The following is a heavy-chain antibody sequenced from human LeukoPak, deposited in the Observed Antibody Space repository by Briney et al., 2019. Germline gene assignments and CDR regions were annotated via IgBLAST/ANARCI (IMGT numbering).Heavy chain of an antibody. J-gene: IGHJ4*02. D-gene: IGHD3-10*01. V-gene: IGHV3-30*02. CDR3: AKDMTPFFYGSGRDYFDY. Sequence: GGSLRLSCAASGFTFSSYGMHWVRQAPGKGLEWVAFIRYDGSNKYYADSVKGRFTISRDNSKNTLYLQMNSLRAGDTAVYYRAKDMTPFFYGSGRDYFDYWGQGTLVTVSS. CDR1: GFTFSSYG. CDR2: IRYDGSNK.